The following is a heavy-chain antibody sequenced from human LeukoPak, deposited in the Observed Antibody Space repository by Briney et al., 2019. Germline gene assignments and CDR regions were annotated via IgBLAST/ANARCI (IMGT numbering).Heavy chain of an antibody. CDR2: ISSSSSNI. J-gene: IGHJ6*02. CDR1: GFTFTSYS. Sequence: GGSLKLSCTASGFTFTSYSMNWVRQAPGKGLEWVSSISSSSSNINYADKVKGRFTITRDNAKTSLYLQMSSLRAEDTAVYYCASTGRPVGFYYYGMDVWGQGTTVTVSS. V-gene: IGHV3-21*01. D-gene: IGHD4-23*01. CDR3: ASTGRPVGFYYYGMDV.